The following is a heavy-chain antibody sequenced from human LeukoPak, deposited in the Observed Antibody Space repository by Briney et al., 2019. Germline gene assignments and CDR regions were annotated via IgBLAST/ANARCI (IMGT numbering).Heavy chain of an antibody. D-gene: IGHD2-8*01. CDR3: ARGFCTDGVCYTFDP. CDR1: GGSLSSYY. V-gene: IGHV4-59*01. CDR2: IYYSGST. Sequence: SETLSLTCTVSGGSLSSYYWSWIRQPPGKGLEWIGYIYYSGSTNYNPSLKSRVTISVDTSKNQFSLKLSSVAAADTAVYYCARGFCTDGVCYTFDPWGQGTLVTVSS. J-gene: IGHJ5*02.